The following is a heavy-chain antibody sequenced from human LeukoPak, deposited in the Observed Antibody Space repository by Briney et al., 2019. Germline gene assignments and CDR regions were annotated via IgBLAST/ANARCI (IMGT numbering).Heavy chain of an antibody. CDR3: ARGGVDYDSSGLIDY. V-gene: IGHV4-59*01. Sequence: KSSETLSLTCTVSGGSISSYYWSWIRQPPGKGLEWIGYLYYSGSTNYNPSLKGRVTISVDTSKNQFSLRLNSVTAADTAVYYCARGGVDYDSSGLIDYWGQGTLVTVSS. CDR2: LYYSGST. CDR1: GGSISSYY. D-gene: IGHD3-22*01. J-gene: IGHJ4*02.